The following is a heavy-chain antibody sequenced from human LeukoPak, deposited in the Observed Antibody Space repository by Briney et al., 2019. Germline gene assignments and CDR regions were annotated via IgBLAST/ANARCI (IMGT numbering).Heavy chain of an antibody. V-gene: IGHV5-51*01. CDR1: GYSFTSYW. D-gene: IGHD3-10*01. J-gene: IGHJ4*02. CDR3: ARSSMVRGTTRGDDY. Sequence: PGESLKISCKGSGYSFTSYWISWVRQMPGKGLEWREIIYPGDSDTRYSASFQGQVTISADKSISTAYLQWSSLKASDTAMYYCARSSMVRGTTRGDDYWGQGTLVTVFS. CDR2: IYPGDSDT.